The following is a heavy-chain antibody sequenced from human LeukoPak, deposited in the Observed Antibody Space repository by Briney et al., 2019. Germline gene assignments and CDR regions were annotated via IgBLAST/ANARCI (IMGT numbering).Heavy chain of an antibody. CDR1: GGSISSYY. V-gene: IGHV4-59*01. J-gene: IGHJ4*02. D-gene: IGHD2-2*01. CDR3: ARVRDCSSSICHYYFDY. CDR2: IYYSGST. Sequence: SETLSLTCTVSGGSISSYYCSWIRQPPGKGLEWIGYIYYSGSTNYNPSLKSRVDISVDTSKNQFSMKRSSVTAADTAVYYCARVRDCSSSICHYYFDYWGQGTLVTVSS.